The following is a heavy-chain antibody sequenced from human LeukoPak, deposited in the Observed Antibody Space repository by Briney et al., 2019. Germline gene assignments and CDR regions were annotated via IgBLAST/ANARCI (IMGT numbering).Heavy chain of an antibody. V-gene: IGHV3-74*01. CDR1: GFTFSSYW. CDR2: INSDGSST. J-gene: IGHJ4*02. Sequence: PGRSLRLSCVASGFTFSSYWMHWVRQAPGKGLVWVSRINSDGSSTTYGDSVKGRFTISRDNAKNTLYMYIHSLRAEDTAVYYCAREYYDSSGSPYFDYWGQGTL. CDR3: AREYYDSSGSPYFDY. D-gene: IGHD3-22*01.